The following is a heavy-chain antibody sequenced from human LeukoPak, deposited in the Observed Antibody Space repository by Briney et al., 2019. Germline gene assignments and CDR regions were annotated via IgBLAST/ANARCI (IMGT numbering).Heavy chain of an antibody. CDR1: GFTFNNYN. J-gene: IGHJ6*03. D-gene: IGHD1-26*01. Sequence: GGSLRLSCATSGFTFNNYNMNWVRQAPGRALEWVSSITSSGTYIFYADSVKGRFTISRDNAKNSLYLQMNSPGPEDTAVYYCARDPYSGNYGNYYYYYMDVWAKGPRSPSP. V-gene: IGHV3-21*01. CDR3: ARDPYSGNYGNYYYYYMDV. CDR2: ITSSGTYI.